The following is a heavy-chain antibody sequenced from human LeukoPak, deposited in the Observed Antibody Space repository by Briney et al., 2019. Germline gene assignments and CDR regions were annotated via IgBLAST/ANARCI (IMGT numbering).Heavy chain of an antibody. D-gene: IGHD3-22*01. Sequence: SVKVSCKPSGGTFSSYTISWVRQAPGQGLEWMGRIIPILGIANCAQKFQGRVTITADKSTSTAYMELSSLRSEDTAVYYCATGSSGYYYYYYMDVWGKGTTVTVSS. CDR1: GGTFSSYT. V-gene: IGHV1-69*02. CDR2: IIPILGIA. CDR3: ATGSSGYYYYYYMDV. J-gene: IGHJ6*03.